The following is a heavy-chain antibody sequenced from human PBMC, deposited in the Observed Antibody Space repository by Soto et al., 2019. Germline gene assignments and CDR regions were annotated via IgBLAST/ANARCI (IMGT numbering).Heavy chain of an antibody. J-gene: IGHJ4*02. Sequence: GGSLRLSCAASGFTFSNAWMSWVRQAPGKGLEWVGRIKSKTDGGTTDYAAPVKGRFTISRDDSKNTLYLQMNSLKTEDTAVYYCTTVVGFTIFGVVTDYWGQGTLVTVSS. CDR3: TTVVGFTIFGVVTDY. CDR1: GFTFSNAW. D-gene: IGHD3-3*01. V-gene: IGHV3-15*01. CDR2: IKSKTDGGTT.